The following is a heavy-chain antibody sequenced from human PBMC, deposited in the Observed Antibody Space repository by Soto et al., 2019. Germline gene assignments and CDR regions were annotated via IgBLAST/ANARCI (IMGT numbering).Heavy chain of an antibody. Sequence: QVQLQESGPGLVKPSETLSLTCTVSGASVSNYFWSWIRQPPGKGLEWIGYIYYTGSTNYNPSLNSRVTISIDTSKNQFSLKLSSVTASDTAVYYCARALDYWGQGTLVNVSS. J-gene: IGHJ4*02. V-gene: IGHV4-59*02. CDR3: ARALDY. CDR2: IYYTGST. CDR1: GASVSNYF.